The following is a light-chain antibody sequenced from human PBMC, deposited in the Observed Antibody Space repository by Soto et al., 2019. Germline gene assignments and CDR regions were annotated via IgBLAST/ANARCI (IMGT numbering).Light chain of an antibody. CDR2: GTS. CDR3: QQYNNWQLT. V-gene: IGKV3-15*01. Sequence: EIVMTQSPATLSVSPGERATLSCRASHRVSSYLAWYQQKPGQAPRLIIYGTSTRATGIPARFSGSGSGTEFTLTISSLQSEDFAVYYCQQYNNWQLTFGGGTKVEIK. CDR1: HRVSSY. J-gene: IGKJ4*01.